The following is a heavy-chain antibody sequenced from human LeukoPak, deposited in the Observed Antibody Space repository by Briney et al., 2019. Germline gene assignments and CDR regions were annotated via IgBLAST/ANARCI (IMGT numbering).Heavy chain of an antibody. D-gene: IGHD2-2*01. V-gene: IGHV1-18*01. CDR1: GYTFTSYG. J-gene: IGHJ4*02. CDR2: ISAYNGNT. Sequence: ASVKVSCKASGYTFTSYGIIWVRQAPGQGLEWMGWISAYNGNTNYAQKLQGRVTMTTDTSTSTAYMELRSLRSDDTAVYYCARDRRYCSSTSCPAADYWGQGTLVTVSS. CDR3: ARDRRYCSSTSCPAADY.